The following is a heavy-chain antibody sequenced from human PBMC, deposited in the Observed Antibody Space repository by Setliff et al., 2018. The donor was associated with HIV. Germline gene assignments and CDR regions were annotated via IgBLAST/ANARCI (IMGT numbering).Heavy chain of an antibody. J-gene: IGHJ3*02. CDR3: ARKDHYYDARRGFFNI. CDR2: INHSGST. CDR1: NGSFSNYY. V-gene: IGHV4-34*01. D-gene: IGHD3-16*01. Sequence: SETLSLTCAVYNGSFSNYYWTWIRQPPGKGLEWIGEINHSGSTNYNPSLKSRVTMSVDTSKNQFSLKLTSVTAADTAVYYCARKDHYYDARRGFFNIWGQGTMVTVS.